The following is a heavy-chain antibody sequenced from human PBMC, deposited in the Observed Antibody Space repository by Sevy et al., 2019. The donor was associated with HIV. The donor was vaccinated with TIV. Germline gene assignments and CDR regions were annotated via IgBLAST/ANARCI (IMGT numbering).Heavy chain of an antibody. CDR2: IKSKTDGGTT. CDR3: TSQDIVVVVAAAYAFDI. D-gene: IGHD2-15*01. J-gene: IGHJ3*02. V-gene: IGHV3-15*01. Sequence: GGSLRLSCAASGFTFSNAWMSWVRQAPGKGLEWVGRIKSKTDGGTTDYAAPVKGSFTISRDDSKNTLYLQMNSLKTEDTAVYYCTSQDIVVVVAAAYAFDIWGQGTMVTVSS. CDR1: GFTFSNAW.